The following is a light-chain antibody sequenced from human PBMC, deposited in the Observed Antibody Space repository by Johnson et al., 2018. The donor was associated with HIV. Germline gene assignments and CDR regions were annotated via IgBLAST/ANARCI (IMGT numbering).Light chain of an antibody. Sequence: QSVLTQPPSVSAAPGQKVTISCSGSTSKIGNNYVSWYQHLPGAAPKLLIYDSNNRPSGIPDRFSGSKSGTSATLGITGIQTGDEADYYCGTWDSSLSAYVFGTGTKVTVL. J-gene: IGLJ1*01. CDR2: DSN. CDR1: TSKIGNNY. V-gene: IGLV1-51*01. CDR3: GTWDSSLSAYV.